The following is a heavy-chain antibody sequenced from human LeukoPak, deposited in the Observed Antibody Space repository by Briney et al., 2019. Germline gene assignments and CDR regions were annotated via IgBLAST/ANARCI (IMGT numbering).Heavy chain of an antibody. D-gene: IGHD4-17*01. CDR2: INWNGGST. CDR3: ARGHDYGDYGYFDL. Sequence: GGSLRLSCAASGFTFSSPWMQWVRQALGKGLEWVSGINWNGGSTGYADSVKGRFTISRDNAKNSLYLQMNTLRAEDTALYYCARGHDYGDYGYFDLWGRGTLVTVSS. CDR1: GFTFSSPW. V-gene: IGHV3-20*04. J-gene: IGHJ2*01.